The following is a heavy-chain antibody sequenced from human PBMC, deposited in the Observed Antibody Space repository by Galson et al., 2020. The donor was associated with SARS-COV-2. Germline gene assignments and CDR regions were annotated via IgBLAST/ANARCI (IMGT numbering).Heavy chain of an antibody. Sequence: SETLSLTCAVSGDSISNAYYWGWIRQPPGMGLEWIGALYHSGSTYYNPSLKSRVTIAVDTSKNQFSLRLSSVTAADTAVYYCTRLGRDGYRFANADFWGQGTLVTVSS. CDR2: LYHSGST. CDR3: TRLGRDGYRFANADF. J-gene: IGHJ4*02. D-gene: IGHD5-12*01. CDR1: GDSISNAYY. V-gene: IGHV4-38-2*01.